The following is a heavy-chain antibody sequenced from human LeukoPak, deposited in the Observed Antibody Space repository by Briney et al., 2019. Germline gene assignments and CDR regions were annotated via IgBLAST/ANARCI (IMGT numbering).Heavy chain of an antibody. J-gene: IGHJ6*02. Sequence: LSLTCTVSGGSISSSGYYWGWIRQPPGKGLEWISYIGSSGSPTHYADSVGGRFTISRDNAKNSLYLQMNSLRDEDTAVYFCARRPYSDTSGRLLDVWGQGTTVTVSS. V-gene: IGHV3-11*04. CDR1: GGSISSSGYY. CDR3: ARRPYSDTSGRLLDV. CDR2: IGSSGSPT. D-gene: IGHD3-22*01.